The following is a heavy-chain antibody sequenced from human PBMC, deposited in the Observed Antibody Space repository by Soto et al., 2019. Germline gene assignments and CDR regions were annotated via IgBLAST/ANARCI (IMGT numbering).Heavy chain of an antibody. CDR3: ARDDSSGYSNAFDI. CDR2: ISSSSSYI. CDR1: GFTFSSYS. J-gene: IGHJ3*02. Sequence: EVQLVESGGGLVKPGGSLRLSCAASGFTFSSYSMNWVRQAPGKGLEWVSSISSSSSYIYYADSVKGRFTISRDNAKNSLYLQMNSLRAEDTAVYYCARDDSSGYSNAFDIWGQGTMVTVSS. V-gene: IGHV3-21*01. D-gene: IGHD3-22*01.